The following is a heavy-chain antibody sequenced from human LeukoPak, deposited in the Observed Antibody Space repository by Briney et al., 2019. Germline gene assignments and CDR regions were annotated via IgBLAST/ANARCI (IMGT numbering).Heavy chain of an antibody. V-gene: IGHV3-7*03. J-gene: IGHJ4*01. CDR2: IKQDGSEK. CDR3: ARRPFYGDSYYFDY. CDR1: GFTFSSYW. Sequence: GGSLRLSCAASGFTFSSYWMSWVRQAPGKGLEWVANIKQDGSEKYYVDSVEGRFTISRDNAKNSLYLQMNSLRAEDTAVYYCARRPFYGDSYYFDYWGHGTLVTVSS. D-gene: IGHD4-17*01.